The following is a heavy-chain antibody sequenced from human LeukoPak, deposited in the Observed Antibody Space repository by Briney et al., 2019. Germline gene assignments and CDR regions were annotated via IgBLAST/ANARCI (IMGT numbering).Heavy chain of an antibody. V-gene: IGHV1-2*06. CDR3: ARGFPASLAAAGGMRAIDF. CDR2: INPNSGGT. D-gene: IGHD6-13*01. J-gene: IGHJ4*02. CDR1: GYTFTGYY. Sequence: ASVKVSCKASGYTFTGYYMHWVRQAPGQGLEWMGRINPNSGGTNYAQKFQGRVTMTRDTSISTAYMELSRLRSDDTAVYYCARGFPASLAAAGGMRAIDFWGQGTLVTVSS.